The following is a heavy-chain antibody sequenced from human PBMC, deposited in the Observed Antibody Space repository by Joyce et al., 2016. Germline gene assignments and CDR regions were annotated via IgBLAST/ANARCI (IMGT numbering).Heavy chain of an antibody. V-gene: IGHV4-31*03. CDR1: GASIRSVGYY. CDR2: VFYTGST. Sequence: QVQLQESGPGLVKPSQTLSLRCSVSGASIRSVGYYWSWLRQHPEKGLEWVGYVFYTGSTYYSPSFGNRVSISVDTSKNHFSLELTSVTAADTAVYYCARMFHPTYYFDYWGQGTLVTVSS. CDR3: ARMFHPTYYFDY. D-gene: IGHD3-10*02. J-gene: IGHJ4*02.